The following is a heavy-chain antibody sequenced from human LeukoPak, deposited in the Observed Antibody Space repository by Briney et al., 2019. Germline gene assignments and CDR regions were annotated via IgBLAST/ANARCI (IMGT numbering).Heavy chain of an antibody. J-gene: IGHJ6*02. CDR1: GYTFTSYY. CDR2: INPSGGST. Sequence: ASVKVSCKASGYTFTSYYMHWVRQAPGQGLEWMGIINPSGGSTSYAQKFQGRVTMTGDTSTSTVYMELSSLRSEDTAVYYCARDGVEWFGELSDSYYYGMDVWGQGTTVTVSS. V-gene: IGHV1-46*01. CDR3: ARDGVEWFGELSDSYYYGMDV. D-gene: IGHD3-10*01.